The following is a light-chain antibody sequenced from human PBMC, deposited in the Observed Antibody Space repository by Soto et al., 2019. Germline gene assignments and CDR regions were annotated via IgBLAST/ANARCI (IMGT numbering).Light chain of an antibody. V-gene: IGKV3-20*01. Sequence: IVLTQSPGTLSLSPGERATLSCRASQSVSSSCLAWYQQKPGQAPRLLIYGASSRATGIPDRFSGSGSGTDFTLTISRLEPEDFAVYYCQHYGSSPRYTFGQGTKLEIK. CDR3: QHYGSSPRYT. J-gene: IGKJ2*01. CDR1: QSVSSSC. CDR2: GAS.